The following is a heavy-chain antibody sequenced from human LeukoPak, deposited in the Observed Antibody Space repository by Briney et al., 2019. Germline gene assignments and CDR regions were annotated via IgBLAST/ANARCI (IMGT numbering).Heavy chain of an antibody. J-gene: IGHJ4*02. CDR1: GFTFSSYS. CDR2: ISSSSSTI. V-gene: IGHV3-48*02. CDR3: ARASDDYSWGPPVY. D-gene: IGHD3-16*01. Sequence: GGSLRLSCAASGFTFSSYSMNWVRQAPGEGLEWVSYISSSSSTIYYADSVKGRFTISRDNAKNSLYLQMNSLRDEDTAVYYCARASDDYSWGPPVYWGQGTLVTVSS.